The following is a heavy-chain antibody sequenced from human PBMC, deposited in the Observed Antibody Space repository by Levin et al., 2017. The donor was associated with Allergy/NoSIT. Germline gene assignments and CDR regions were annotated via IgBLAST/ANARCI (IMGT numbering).Heavy chain of an antibody. J-gene: IGHJ4*02. D-gene: IGHD3-22*01. CDR3: TGDSSGYFAY. V-gene: IGHV3-74*01. Sequence: GGSLRLSCATSGFIFRDYWMHWVRQVPGRGPVWVSRINMDGTITTHADSVKGRFTISRDNAENTLYLQMNSLRAEDTAVYYCTGDSSGYFAYWGQGTLVTVSS. CDR1: GFIFRDYW. CDR2: INMDGTIT.